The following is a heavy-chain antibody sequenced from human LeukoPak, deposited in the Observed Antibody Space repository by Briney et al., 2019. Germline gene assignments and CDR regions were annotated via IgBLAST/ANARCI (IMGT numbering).Heavy chain of an antibody. CDR1: GFTFTNYW. J-gene: IGHJ4*02. CDR2: INQNVGEL. V-gene: IGHV3-7*01. Sequence: PGGSLRLSRATPGFTFTNYWMTGVRQGPPKGREWGASINQNVGELHHLESLKGRFTISRDSGRHSLFLQMNSLRADDTAVYYSARDFGCAEAIYEYWGQGTLVTVSS. CDR3: ARDFGCAEAIYEY. D-gene: IGHD2-21*01.